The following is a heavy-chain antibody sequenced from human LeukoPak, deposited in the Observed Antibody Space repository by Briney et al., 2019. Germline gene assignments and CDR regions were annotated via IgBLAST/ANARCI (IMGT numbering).Heavy chain of an antibody. V-gene: IGHV4-59*08. CDR2: ICCGGST. Sequence: KTSETLSLTCTVSGVSINSLYWSWIRQPPGKGLEWIGYICCGGSTNSDPSLKSRVTISLDTSKNQFSLKLSSVTAADTAVYYCARHLILSQGDAFDIWGQGTLVTVSS. J-gene: IGHJ3*02. CDR3: ARHLILSQGDAFDI. D-gene: IGHD3-10*01. CDR1: GVSINSLY.